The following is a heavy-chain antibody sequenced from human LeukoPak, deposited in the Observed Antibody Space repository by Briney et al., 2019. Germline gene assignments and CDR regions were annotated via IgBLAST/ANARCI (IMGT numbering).Heavy chain of an antibody. D-gene: IGHD6-13*01. CDR2: IIPIFGTA. J-gene: IGHJ6*02. Sequence: AASVKVSCKASGGTFSSYAISWVRQAPGQGLEWMGGIIPIFGTANYAQKFQERVTITRDMSTSTAYMELSSLRSEDTAVYYCAARGIAAGEYGMDVWGQGTTVTVSS. CDR3: AARGIAAGEYGMDV. V-gene: IGHV1-69*05. CDR1: GGTFSSYA.